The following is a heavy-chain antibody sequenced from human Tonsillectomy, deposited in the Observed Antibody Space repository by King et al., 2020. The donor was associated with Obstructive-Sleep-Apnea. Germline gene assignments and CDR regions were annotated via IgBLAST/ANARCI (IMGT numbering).Heavy chain of an antibody. J-gene: IGHJ4*02. Sequence: VQLVESGGGVVQPGRSLRLSCAASGFTFSTYGIHWVRQAPGKGLEWVTFISYDGSNKYYEDSVKGRFTISRDNSKNTLYLQMNSLRTDDTAVYYFAFGEFLSGFDYWGQGTLVTVSS. D-gene: IGHD3-10*01. CDR1: GFTFSTYG. V-gene: IGHV3-30*03. CDR2: ISYDGSNK. CDR3: AFGEFLSGFDY.